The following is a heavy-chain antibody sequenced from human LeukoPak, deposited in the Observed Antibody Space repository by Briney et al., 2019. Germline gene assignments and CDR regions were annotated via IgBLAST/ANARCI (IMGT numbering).Heavy chain of an antibody. J-gene: IGHJ3*02. Sequence: ASVKVSCKASGYTVNAYYMHWVRQAPGQGLEWMGWIHPNSGDTNYAQKFQGRVTMTRDTSINTAYMELSRLTSDDTAVYYCATSKAAGDRAFDIWGQGTMVTVSS. CDR2: IHPNSGDT. V-gene: IGHV1-2*02. CDR3: ATSKAAGDRAFDI. CDR1: GYTVNAYY. D-gene: IGHD7-27*01.